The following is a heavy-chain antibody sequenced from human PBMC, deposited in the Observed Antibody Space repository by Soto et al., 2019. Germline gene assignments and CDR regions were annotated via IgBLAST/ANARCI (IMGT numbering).Heavy chain of an antibody. CDR2: IDVYSGNT. D-gene: IGHD2-2*01. CDR1: SYIFINYG. Sequence: QVRLVQSGAEVKKPGASVKVSCKASSYIFINYGISWVRQAPGQGLEWMGWIDVYSGNTNYAQKLQGRVTVTTDTSTSTVYMELRSLRSDDAAVYYCARDFRYCSSVSCFYGMDVWGQGTTVTVSS. V-gene: IGHV1-18*01. J-gene: IGHJ6*02. CDR3: ARDFRYCSSVSCFYGMDV.